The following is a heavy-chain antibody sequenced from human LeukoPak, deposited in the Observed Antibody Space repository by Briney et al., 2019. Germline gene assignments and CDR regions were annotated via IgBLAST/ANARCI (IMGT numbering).Heavy chain of an antibody. CDR2: ISWNSFSI. V-gene: IGHV3-9*01. Sequence: PGGSLRLSCAASGFTFEDYAMHWVRQASGKGLEWVSSISWNSFSIGYGDSVKGRFTIPRDNAKNSLYLQMNSLRAEDTALYYCAKAPSAIASGSAAFDIWGQGTMVTVSS. D-gene: IGHD1-26*01. J-gene: IGHJ3*02. CDR3: AKAPSAIASGSAAFDI. CDR1: GFTFEDYA.